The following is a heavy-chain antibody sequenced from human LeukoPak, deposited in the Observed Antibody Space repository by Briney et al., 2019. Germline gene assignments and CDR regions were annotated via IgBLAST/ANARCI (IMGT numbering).Heavy chain of an antibody. Sequence: SETLSLTCAVSGGSISSGGFSWSWIRQSPGKGLEYIVYLYQGGSTYYNPSLSSRVTISGDRSKNHFFLTLTSVTAADTAVYYCARWGTGEGPKRRYCSSTSCADGDYWGQGTLVTVSS. V-gene: IGHV4-30-2*06. CDR3: ARWGTGEGPKRRYCSSTSCADGDY. CDR2: LYQGGST. CDR1: GGSISSGGFS. D-gene: IGHD2-2*01. J-gene: IGHJ4*02.